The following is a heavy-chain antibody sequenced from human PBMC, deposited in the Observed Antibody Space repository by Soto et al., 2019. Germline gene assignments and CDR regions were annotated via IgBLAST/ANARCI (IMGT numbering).Heavy chain of an antibody. CDR3: ARGRTIVSPGN. J-gene: IGHJ4*02. Sequence: QVQVVQSGAEVKKPGASVKVSCKASGYTFTGYQMHWVRQAPGQGLEGMGWFNPNSGGTNYAQKFQGRVTMTGDTSISTAYMELNRLTSDETAVYFCARGRTIVSPGNWGEGTLVSVSS. CDR2: FNPNSGGT. D-gene: IGHD2-21*01. CDR1: GYTFTGYQ. V-gene: IGHV1-2*02.